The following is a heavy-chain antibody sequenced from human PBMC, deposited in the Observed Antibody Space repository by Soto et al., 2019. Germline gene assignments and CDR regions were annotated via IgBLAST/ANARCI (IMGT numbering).Heavy chain of an antibody. CDR2: NSSSSSTI. Sequence: PGGSLRLSCAASGFTFSSYSMNWVRQAPGKGLEWVSYNSSSSSTIYYADSVKGRFTISRDNAKNSLYLQMNSLRDEDTAVYYCARDITIFGVVTEHHYYYYGMDVWGQGTTVTVSS. V-gene: IGHV3-48*02. J-gene: IGHJ6*02. CDR3: ARDITIFGVVTEHHYYYYGMDV. D-gene: IGHD3-3*01. CDR1: GFTFSSYS.